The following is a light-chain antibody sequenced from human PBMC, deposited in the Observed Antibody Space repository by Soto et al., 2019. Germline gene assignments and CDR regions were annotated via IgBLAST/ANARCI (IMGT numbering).Light chain of an antibody. Sequence: DIQMTQSPSPLSASLGDRVTLTCRASQSISTSLNWYQQTPGKAPKLLIYSASSLHSGVPSRFSGSGSGTDFTLTISGLQREDFATYYCQQSFTSPLTFGGGTKVEIK. CDR1: QSISTS. V-gene: IGKV1-39*01. CDR2: SAS. CDR3: QQSFTSPLT. J-gene: IGKJ4*01.